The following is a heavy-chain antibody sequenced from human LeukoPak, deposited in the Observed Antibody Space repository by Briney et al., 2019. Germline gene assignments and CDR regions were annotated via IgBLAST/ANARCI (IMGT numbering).Heavy chain of an antibody. J-gene: IGHJ4*02. D-gene: IGHD6-19*01. CDR1: GGSISSYY. CDR3: ARGDSSGWFNFDY. Sequence: SETLSLTRTVSGGSISSYYWSWIRQPPGKGLEWIGYIYYSGSNNYNPSLKSRVTISVDMSKTQFSLKLSSVTAADTAVYYCARGDSSGWFNFDYWGQGTLVTVSS. CDR2: IYYSGSN. V-gene: IGHV4-59*01.